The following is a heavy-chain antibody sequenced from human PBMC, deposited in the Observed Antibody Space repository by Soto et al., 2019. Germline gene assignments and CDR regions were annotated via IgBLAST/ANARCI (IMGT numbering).Heavy chain of an antibody. Sequence: QITLKESGPPLVKPTQTLTLTCTFSGFSLTTSGVGVGWIRQPPGKALEWLALIYWDDDKRYSPSLKNRLTITKDTSRNQVVLTLIDLDPVDTATYYCAHKSLVPFDMDVWGQGTTVTVAS. CDR3: AHKSLVPFDMDV. CDR2: IYWDDDK. J-gene: IGHJ6*02. V-gene: IGHV2-5*02. D-gene: IGHD3-10*01. CDR1: GFSLTTSGVG.